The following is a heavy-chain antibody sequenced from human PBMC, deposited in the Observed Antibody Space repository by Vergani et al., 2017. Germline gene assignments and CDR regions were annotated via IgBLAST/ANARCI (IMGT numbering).Heavy chain of an antibody. J-gene: IGHJ3*02. CDR3: ARESYYYDSSGPEAFDI. V-gene: IGHV3-30-3*01. Sequence: QVQQVESGGGVVQPGRSLRLSCAASGFTFSSYAMHWVRQAPGKGLEWVAVISYDGSNKYYADSVKGRFTISRDNSKNTLYLQMNSLRAEDTAVYYCARESYYYDSSGPEAFDIWGQGTMVTVSS. CDR2: ISYDGSNK. CDR1: GFTFSSYA. D-gene: IGHD3-22*01.